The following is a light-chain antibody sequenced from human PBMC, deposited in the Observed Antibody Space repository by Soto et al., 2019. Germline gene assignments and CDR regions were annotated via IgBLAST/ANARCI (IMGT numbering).Light chain of an antibody. J-gene: IGLJ2*01. CDR2: EVS. Sequence: QSVLTQPPSASGSPGQSVTISCTGTSSDVGGYNYVSWYQQHPGEAPKLMIYEVSKRPSGVPDRFSGSKSGNTASLTVSGLQAEDEADYYCTSYAGSTVVFGEGTKLTVL. V-gene: IGLV2-8*01. CDR3: TSYAGSTVV. CDR1: SSDVGGYNY.